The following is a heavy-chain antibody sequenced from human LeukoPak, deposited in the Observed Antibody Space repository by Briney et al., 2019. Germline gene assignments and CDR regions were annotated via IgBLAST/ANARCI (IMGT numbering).Heavy chain of an antibody. J-gene: IGHJ4*02. V-gene: IGHV4-39*07. CDR1: GGSTSSSSYY. CDR2: IYYSGST. CDR3: ARDGSSSGSYYGY. D-gene: IGHD3-10*01. Sequence: PSETLSLTCTVSGGSTSSSSYYWGWIRQPPGKGLEWIGSIYYSGSTYFNPSLKSRVTMSVDTSKNQFSLKLSSVTAADTAVYYCARDGSSSGSYYGYWGQGTLVTVSS.